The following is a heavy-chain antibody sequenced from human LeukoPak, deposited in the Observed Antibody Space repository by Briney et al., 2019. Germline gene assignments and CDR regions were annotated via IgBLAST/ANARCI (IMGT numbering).Heavy chain of an antibody. CDR2: ISGSGDNT. CDR3: AKVGGIAAALDY. Sequence: GGSLRLSCAASEFTFSNFAMSWVRQAPGKGLEWVSTISGSGDNTYYADSVKGRFTISRDNSKNTLSLHMNTLRAEDTAVYYCAKVGGIAAALDYWGQGTQVTVSS. CDR1: EFTFSNFA. V-gene: IGHV3-23*01. J-gene: IGHJ4*02. D-gene: IGHD6-13*01.